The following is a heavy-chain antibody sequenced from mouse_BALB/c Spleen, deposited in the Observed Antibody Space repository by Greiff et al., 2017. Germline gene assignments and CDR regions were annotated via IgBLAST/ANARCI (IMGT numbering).Heavy chain of an antibody. J-gene: IGHJ2*01. D-gene: IGHD2-4*01. CDR3: ARGIYYDYDAYYFDY. CDR2: INPNNGGT. Sequence: VQLQQSGPELVKPGASVKIPCKASGYTFTDYNMDWVKQSHGKSLEWIGDINPNNGGTIYNQKFKGKATLTVDKSSSTAYMELRSLTSEDTAVYYCARGIYYDYDAYYFDYWGQGTTLTVSS. CDR1: GYTFTDYN. V-gene: IGHV1-18*01.